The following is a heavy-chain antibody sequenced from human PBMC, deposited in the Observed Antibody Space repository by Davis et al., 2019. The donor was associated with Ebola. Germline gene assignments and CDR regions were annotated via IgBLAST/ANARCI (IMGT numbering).Heavy chain of an antibody. V-gene: IGHV5-51*01. CDR1: GYSFTSNW. J-gene: IGHJ6*02. CDR3: ARQPNYYSAMDV. Sequence: PGGSLRLSCMGSGYSFTSNWIGWVRQVPGKGLEWMGIIYPGDSDARYSPFFQGQVTMSADKSINTAYLQWSSLKASDTAIYYCARQPNYYSAMDVWGQGTTVTVSS. CDR2: IYPGDSDA.